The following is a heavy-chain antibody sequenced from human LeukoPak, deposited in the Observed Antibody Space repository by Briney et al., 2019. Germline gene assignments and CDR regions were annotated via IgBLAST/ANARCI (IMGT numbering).Heavy chain of an antibody. D-gene: IGHD3-10*01. Sequence: GASVKVSCKASGYTFTSYGISWVRQAPGQGLEWMGWISAYNGNTNYAQKLQGRVTMTTDTSTSTAYMELRSLRSDDTAVYYCARVGPMVRGAIRRTDYGGQGTLVTVSS. CDR1: GYTFTSYG. CDR2: ISAYNGNT. V-gene: IGHV1-18*01. CDR3: ARVGPMVRGAIRRTDY. J-gene: IGHJ4*02.